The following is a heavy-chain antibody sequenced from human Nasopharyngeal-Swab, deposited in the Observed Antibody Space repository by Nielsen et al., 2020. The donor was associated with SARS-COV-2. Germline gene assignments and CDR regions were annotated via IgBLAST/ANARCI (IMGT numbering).Heavy chain of an antibody. CDR2: IHDSGNT. CDR1: GGFISNYY. D-gene: IGHD3-3*01. CDR3: ARANIPEITIFGVVRRTGMDV. V-gene: IGHV4-59*08. Sequence: SETLSLTCTVSGGFISNYYWSWIRQPPGKGLEWIGDIHDSGNTNYNPSLKSRVTISVDTSKNQFSLKLTSVTAADTAVYYCARANIPEITIFGVVRRTGMDVWGQGTTVTVSS. J-gene: IGHJ6*02.